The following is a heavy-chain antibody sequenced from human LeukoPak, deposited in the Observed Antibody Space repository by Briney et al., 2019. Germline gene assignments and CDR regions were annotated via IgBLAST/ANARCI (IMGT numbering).Heavy chain of an antibody. D-gene: IGHD1-14*01. CDR1: GGSISSGRYY. J-gene: IGHJ4*02. Sequence: SETLSLTRTVSGGSISSGRYYWGWIRQPPGKGLEWIGNIYYSGRTYYNPSLKSRASVSVDTSKNPFSLKQTSVTAAHTAVSYCARAPEYGLFFFDYWGQGTLVTVSS. CDR2: IYYSGRT. CDR3: ARAPEYGLFFFDY. V-gene: IGHV4-39*07.